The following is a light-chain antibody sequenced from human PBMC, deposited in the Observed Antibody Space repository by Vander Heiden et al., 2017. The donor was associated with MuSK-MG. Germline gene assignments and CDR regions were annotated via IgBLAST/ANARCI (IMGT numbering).Light chain of an antibody. Sequence: AIQLTQSPSSLSASVGERVTITCRASQGISSALAWYQQKPGKAPKLLIYDASSLESGVPSRFSGSGSGTDFTLTISSLQPEDFTTYYCQQFNSYPPFTFGHGTKVDIK. CDR2: DAS. V-gene: IGKV1-13*02. CDR1: QGISSA. J-gene: IGKJ3*01. CDR3: QQFNSYPPFT.